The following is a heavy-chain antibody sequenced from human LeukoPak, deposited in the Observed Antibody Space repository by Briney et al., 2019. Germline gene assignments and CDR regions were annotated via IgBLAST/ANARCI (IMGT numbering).Heavy chain of an antibody. J-gene: IGHJ4*02. Sequence: GESLRLSCAASGFTFSNYAMTWVRQAPGKGLQWVSAISGDAVYTYYLDSVKGRFTTSRDNSKNTLFLQMNSLRADDTAVYYCAKNYGTSRPFYDYWGQGIVVTVSS. CDR1: GFTFSNYA. CDR3: AKNYGTSRPFYDY. D-gene: IGHD4-17*01. CDR2: ISGDAVYT. V-gene: IGHV3-23*01.